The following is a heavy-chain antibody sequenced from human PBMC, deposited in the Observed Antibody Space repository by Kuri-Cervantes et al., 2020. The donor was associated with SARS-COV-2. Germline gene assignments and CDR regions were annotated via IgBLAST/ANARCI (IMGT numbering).Heavy chain of an antibody. CDR1: GYTFTSYY. Sequence: ASVKVSCKASGYTFTSYYMHWVRQAPGQGLEWLGWINAGNDDTQSSQKFQGRVTITRDTSADTAYMELSNLRSEDTAIYYCAKGHHSGAWRTDSWGQGTLVTVSS. CDR3: AKGHHSGAWRTDS. J-gene: IGHJ4*02. V-gene: IGHV1-3*01. CDR2: INAGNDDT. D-gene: IGHD3-10*01.